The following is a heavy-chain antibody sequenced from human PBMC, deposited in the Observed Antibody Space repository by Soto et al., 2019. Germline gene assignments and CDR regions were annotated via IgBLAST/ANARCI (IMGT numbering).Heavy chain of an antibody. D-gene: IGHD1-26*01. CDR2: IKSKSDDGTT. CDR3: NTYGVGATNSWFDP. J-gene: IGHJ5*01. Sequence: GSLRLYCAGSGFIFSNVWMNWVRQAPGKGLEWVGHIKSKSDDGTTDYAAPVKGRFTISRDDSKNTLYLEMNSLQSEDTALYYCNTYGVGATNSWFDPWGQGTLVTVSS. CDR1: GFIFSNVW. V-gene: IGHV3-15*01.